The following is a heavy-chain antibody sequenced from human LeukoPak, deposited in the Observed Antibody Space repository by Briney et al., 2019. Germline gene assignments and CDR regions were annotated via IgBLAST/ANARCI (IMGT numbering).Heavy chain of an antibody. D-gene: IGHD6-19*01. CDR2: ISYDGSNK. V-gene: IGHV3-30-3*01. J-gene: IGHJ4*02. Sequence: GGSLRLSCAASGFTFSSYAMHWVRQASGKGLEWVAVISYDGSNKYYADSVKGRFTISRDNSKNTLYLQMNSLRAEDTAVYYCARDLEQWLSQPDFDYWGQGTLVTVSS. CDR3: ARDLEQWLSQPDFDY. CDR1: GFTFSSYA.